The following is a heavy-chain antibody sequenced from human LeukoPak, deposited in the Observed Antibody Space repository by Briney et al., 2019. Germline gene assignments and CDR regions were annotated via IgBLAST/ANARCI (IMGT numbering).Heavy chain of an antibody. D-gene: IGHD2-2*01. V-gene: IGHV3-7*01. CDR1: GFTFSSYW. J-gene: IGHJ4*02. CDR2: IKQDGSEK. Sequence: GGSLRLSCAASGFTFSSYWMSWVRQAPGKGLEWVANIKQDGSEKYYVDSVKGRFTISRDNAKNSLYLQMNSLRAKDTAVYYCASPIYCSSTSCPFDYWAREPWSPSPQ. CDR3: ASPIYCSSTSCPFDY.